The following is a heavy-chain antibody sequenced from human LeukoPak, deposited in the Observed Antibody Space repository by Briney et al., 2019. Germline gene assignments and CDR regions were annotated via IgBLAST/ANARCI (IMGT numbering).Heavy chain of an antibody. J-gene: IGHJ4*02. CDR3: ARLDFNRGVNDY. Sequence: SETLSLTCTVSGGSISSSSYYWGWIRQPPGKGLEWIGSIYYSGSTYYNPSLKSRVTISVDTSKNQFSLKLSSVTAADTAVHYCARLDFNRGVNDYWGQGTLVTVSS. CDR1: GGSISSSSYY. D-gene: IGHD3-10*01. CDR2: IYYSGST. V-gene: IGHV4-39*01.